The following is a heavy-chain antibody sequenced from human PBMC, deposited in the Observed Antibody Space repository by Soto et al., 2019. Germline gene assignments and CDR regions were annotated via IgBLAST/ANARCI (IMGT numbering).Heavy chain of an antibody. V-gene: IGHV3-15*07. Sequence: GGSLRLSCAASGFTFSNAWMNWVRQAPGKGLEWVGRIKSKTDGGTTDYAAPVKGRFTISRDDSKNTLYLQMNSLKTEDTAVYYCTTAPELMITFGGAPVRMDVWGQGTTVTVSS. D-gene: IGHD3-16*01. CDR3: TTAPELMITFGGAPVRMDV. CDR2: IKSKTDGGTT. J-gene: IGHJ6*02. CDR1: GFTFSNAW.